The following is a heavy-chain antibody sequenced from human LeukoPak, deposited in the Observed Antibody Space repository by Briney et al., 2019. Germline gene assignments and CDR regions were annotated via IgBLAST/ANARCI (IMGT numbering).Heavy chain of an antibody. J-gene: IGHJ4*02. CDR3: ARAAATTRNGFGY. Sequence: SETLSLTCTVSGDSISGYYWSWIRQPPGKGLEWIGYIYYSGNTNYNPSLKSRVTISMDTSKNQFSLKLSFVTAADTAVYFCARAAATTRNGFGYWGQGTLVTVSS. D-gene: IGHD1-26*01. V-gene: IGHV4-59*08. CDR1: GDSISGYY. CDR2: IYYSGNT.